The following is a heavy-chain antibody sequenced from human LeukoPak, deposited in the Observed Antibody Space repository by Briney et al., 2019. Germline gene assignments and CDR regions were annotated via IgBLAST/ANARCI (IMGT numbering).Heavy chain of an antibody. D-gene: IGHD3-22*01. J-gene: IGHJ6*03. CDR2: IYYSGST. Sequence: PSETLSLTCTVSGGSISSSSYYWGWIRQPPGKGLEWIGSIYYSGSTYYNPSLKSRFTISVDTSKNQFSLKLSSVTAADTAVYYCARVVGSHRHRIYYYMDVWGKGTTVTVSS. CDR3: ARVVGSHRHRIYYYMDV. CDR1: GGSISSSSYY. V-gene: IGHV4-39*01.